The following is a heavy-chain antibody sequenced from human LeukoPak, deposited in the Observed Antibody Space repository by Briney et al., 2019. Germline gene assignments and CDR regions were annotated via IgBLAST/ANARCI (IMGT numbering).Heavy chain of an antibody. D-gene: IGHD3-10*01. Sequence: WVRRAPGKGLEWIGSIYDSGSTYYNPSLKSRVTTSVDTSKNQFSLKLNSVTAADTAVYYCARHYGPWGQGTLVTVSS. CDR2: IYDSGST. V-gene: IGHV4-39*01. J-gene: IGHJ5*02. CDR3: ARHYGP.